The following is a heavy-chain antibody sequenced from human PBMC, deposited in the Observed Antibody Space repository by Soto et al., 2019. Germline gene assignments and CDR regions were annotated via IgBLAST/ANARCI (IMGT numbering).Heavy chain of an antibody. D-gene: IGHD2-8*01. V-gene: IGHV3-21*01. CDR3: ARINWCNWFDS. CDR1: GFTFRTYS. J-gene: IGHJ5*01. CDR2: ISSTGTYI. Sequence: EVQLVESGGGLVKPGGSPRLSCVASGFTFRTYSLSWVRQAPGKGLEWVSSISSTGTYIYYADSMKGRFTVSRDNARNSVYLLMNRLRAEDTAVYYCARINWCNWFDSWGQGTLVTVSS.